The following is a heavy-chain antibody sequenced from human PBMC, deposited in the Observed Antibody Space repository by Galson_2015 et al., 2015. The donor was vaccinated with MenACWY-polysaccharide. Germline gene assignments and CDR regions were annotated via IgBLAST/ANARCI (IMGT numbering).Heavy chain of an antibody. Sequence: SLRLSCAASGFTFSSYGMHWVRQAPGKGLEWVAVISYDGSNKYYADSVKGRFTISRDNSKNTLYLQMNSLRAEDTAVYYCAKEGSSGGYFYSYGMDDWGQGTTVTVSS. J-gene: IGHJ6*02. V-gene: IGHV3-30*18. D-gene: IGHD6-19*01. CDR2: ISYDGSNK. CDR3: AKEGSSGGYFYSYGMDD. CDR1: GFTFSSYG.